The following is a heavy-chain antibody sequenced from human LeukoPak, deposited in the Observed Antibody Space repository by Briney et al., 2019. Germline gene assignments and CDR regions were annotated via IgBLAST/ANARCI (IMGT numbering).Heavy chain of an antibody. Sequence: ASVKVSCKASGYIFTDYYMHWVRQAPGQGLEWMGWFNPASGGTKYAQKFQGRVTIARDTSINTAYMELSSLGLDDTAVYYCAGGLYYGGNQRAHDAFDIWGQGTLVTVSS. V-gene: IGHV1-2*02. CDR1: GYIFTDYY. D-gene: IGHD4-23*01. CDR2: FNPASGGT. CDR3: AGGLYYGGNQRAHDAFDI. J-gene: IGHJ3*02.